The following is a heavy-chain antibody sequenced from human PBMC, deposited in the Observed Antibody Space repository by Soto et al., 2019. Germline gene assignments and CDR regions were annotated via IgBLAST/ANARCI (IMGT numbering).Heavy chain of an antibody. CDR2: IYYSGST. Sequence: QVQLQESGPGLVKPSQNLSLTCTVSGGSISSGGYYWSWIRQHPGKVLEWIGYIYYSGSTYYNPSLKSRVTISVDTSKNQFSLKLSSVTAADTAVYYCARDGGITGTHEGRFYYYYYMDVWGKGTTVTVSS. D-gene: IGHD1-7*01. CDR1: GGSISSGGYY. CDR3: ARDGGITGTHEGRFYYYYYMDV. V-gene: IGHV4-31*03. J-gene: IGHJ6*03.